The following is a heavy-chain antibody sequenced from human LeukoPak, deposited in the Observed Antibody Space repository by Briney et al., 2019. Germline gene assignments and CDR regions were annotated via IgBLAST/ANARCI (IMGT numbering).Heavy chain of an antibody. CDR1: GYTFTGYG. J-gene: IGHJ4*02. CDR2: ISAYNGNT. V-gene: IGHV1-18*04. CDR3: ARDGALSPAGYCSSTSCRSGGIDY. D-gene: IGHD2-2*01. Sequence: ASVKVSCKASGYTFTGYGISWVRQAPGQGLEWMGWISAYNGNTNYAQKLQGRVTMTTDTSASTAYMELRSLRSDDTAVYYCARDGALSPAGYCSSTSCRSGGIDYWGQGTLVTVSS.